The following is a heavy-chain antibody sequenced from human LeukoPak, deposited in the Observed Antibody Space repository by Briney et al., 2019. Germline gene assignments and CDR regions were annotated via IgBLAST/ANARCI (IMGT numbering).Heavy chain of an antibody. CDR2: IRESGGST. CDR1: GIPFTKDS. Sequence: SMSLSLCNSGIPFTKDSRSFMADNIDIALIELSSIRESGGSTYYGDSAQGRFTISRDNSKNTLYLQMNSLRAEDTAVYYCAKNQDYYDFWSGYWNYDYWGQGALVTVSS. J-gene: IGHJ4*02. D-gene: IGHD3-3*01. CDR3: AKNQDYYDFWSGYWNYDY. V-gene: IGHV3-23*01.